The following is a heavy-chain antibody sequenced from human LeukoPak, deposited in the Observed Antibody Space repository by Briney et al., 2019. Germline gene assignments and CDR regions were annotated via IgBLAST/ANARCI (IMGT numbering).Heavy chain of an antibody. CDR2: IYPGDSDT. Sequence: GESLKISRRGSGYSFTTYWIGWVRQMPGKGLERMGSIYPGDSDTRYSPSFQGQVTMSADKSINTAYLQWSSLKASDTAMYYCARRQGCSSTSCPPDSWGQGTLVTVSS. CDR3: ARRQGCSSTSCPPDS. V-gene: IGHV5-51*01. D-gene: IGHD2-2*01. J-gene: IGHJ4*02. CDR1: GYSFTTYW.